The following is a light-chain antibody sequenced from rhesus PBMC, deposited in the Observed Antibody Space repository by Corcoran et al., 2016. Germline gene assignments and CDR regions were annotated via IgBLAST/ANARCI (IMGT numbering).Light chain of an antibody. J-gene: IGKJ2*01. CDR3: QHYYSMPYS. CDR2: EAS. CDR1: QGITND. Sequence: DIQMTQSPSSLSASVGDRVTITCRASQGITNDLAWHQQKPGETPKLLIYEASSLQSGIPSRFSGSGSGTDFTLTISSLQSEDFATYYCQHYYSMPYSFGQGTKVEIK. V-gene: IGKV1-21*01.